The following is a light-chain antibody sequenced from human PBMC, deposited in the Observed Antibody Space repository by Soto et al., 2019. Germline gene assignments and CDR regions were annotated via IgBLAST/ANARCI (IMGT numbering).Light chain of an antibody. J-gene: IGLJ1*01. CDR1: SSDVGAYNY. Sequence: QSVLTQPASVSGSPGQSITISCTGTSSDVGAYNYVSWYQHHPCKVPRLMIFDVSNRPSGVSNRFSGSKSGNTASLTISGLQAEDEADYYCCSYSRSSPYGFGAGTKVTVL. CDR3: CSYSRSSPYG. CDR2: DVS. V-gene: IGLV2-14*03.